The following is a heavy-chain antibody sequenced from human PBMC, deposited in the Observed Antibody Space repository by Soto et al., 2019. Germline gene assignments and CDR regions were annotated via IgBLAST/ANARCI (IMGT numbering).Heavy chain of an antibody. Sequence: ASVKVSCKASGYTFTSYAMHWVRQAPGQRLEWMGWINAGNGNTKYSQKFQGRVTVTKDTSASTAYMEPSSLRSEDTAVYYCARDLGGWPDYWGQGTLVTVSS. V-gene: IGHV1-3*01. D-gene: IGHD2-15*01. CDR2: INAGNGNT. CDR3: ARDLGGWPDY. CDR1: GYTFTSYA. J-gene: IGHJ4*02.